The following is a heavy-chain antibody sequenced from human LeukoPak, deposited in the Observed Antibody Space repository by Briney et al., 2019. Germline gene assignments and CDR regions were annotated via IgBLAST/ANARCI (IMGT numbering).Heavy chain of an antibody. V-gene: IGHV3-30*02. Sequence: GGSLRLSCAASGLTFSSYGMHWVRQAPGKGLEWVAFIRYDGSNKYYADSVKGRFTISRDNSKNTLYLQMNSLRAEDTAVYYCAKPLGYSSSWDRGYYYYMDVWGKGTTVTVSS. CDR1: GLTFSSYG. D-gene: IGHD6-13*01. CDR2: IRYDGSNK. J-gene: IGHJ6*03. CDR3: AKPLGYSSSWDRGYYYYMDV.